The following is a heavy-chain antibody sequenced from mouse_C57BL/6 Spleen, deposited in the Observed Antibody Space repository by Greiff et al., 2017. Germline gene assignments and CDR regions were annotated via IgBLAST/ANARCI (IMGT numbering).Heavy chain of an antibody. V-gene: IGHV1-82*01. CDR3: ARQGYYARDD. CDR2: IYPGDGDT. J-gene: IGHJ4*01. CDR1: GYAFSSSW. Sequence: VQLLQSGPELVQPGASVKISCKASGYAFSSSWMNWVKQRPGKGLEWIGRIYPGDGDTNYNGTFKGKATLTADKSASTVYMQLSSLTSEDSAVYFWARQGYYARDDGGQGTSVTVSS.